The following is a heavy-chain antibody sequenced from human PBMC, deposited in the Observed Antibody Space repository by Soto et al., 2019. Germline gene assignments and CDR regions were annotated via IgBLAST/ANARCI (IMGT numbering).Heavy chain of an antibody. CDR3: ARTPMWRPQLIKDYAMDV. V-gene: IGHV1-8*01. CDR1: GYTFTSYG. Sequence: AAVKVSLKASGYTFTSYGINWVRPATGQGLDWIGWVNPNSGNTGYAQKFQGRVTMTRNTSISTAYMELTRLASDDTALYYCARTPMWRPQLIKDYAMDVWGQGTTVTVSS. J-gene: IGHJ6*02. CDR2: VNPNSGNT. D-gene: IGHD6-13*01.